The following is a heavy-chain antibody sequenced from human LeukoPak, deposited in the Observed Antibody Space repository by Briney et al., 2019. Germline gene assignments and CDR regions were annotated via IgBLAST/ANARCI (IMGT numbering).Heavy chain of an antibody. J-gene: IGHJ4*02. Sequence: GASVKVSCKASGYTSTTYYMHWVRQAPGQGLEWMGIINPSGGSTSYAQKFQGRVTMTRDMSTSTVYMELSSLRSEDMAVYYCARVGGYYDSSGSWYYFDYWGQGTLVTVSP. D-gene: IGHD3-22*01. CDR2: INPSGGST. CDR1: GYTSTTYY. CDR3: ARVGGYYDSSGSWYYFDY. V-gene: IGHV1-46*01.